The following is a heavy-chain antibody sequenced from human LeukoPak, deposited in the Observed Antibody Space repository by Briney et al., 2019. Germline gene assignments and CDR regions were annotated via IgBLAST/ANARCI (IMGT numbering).Heavy chain of an antibody. J-gene: IGHJ4*02. CDR2: IYYTGST. D-gene: IGHD2-2*01. V-gene: IGHV4-59*08. CDR1: GGSINNYY. CDR3: ASSRGVVVPAAAGDFDY. Sequence: SETLSLTCTVSGGSINNYYWSWVRQPPGAGLEWLAYIYYTGSTNYNPSLKTRLTISVDTSKNQFSLKLSSVTAADTAVYYCASSRGVVVPAAAGDFDYWGQGTLVTVSS.